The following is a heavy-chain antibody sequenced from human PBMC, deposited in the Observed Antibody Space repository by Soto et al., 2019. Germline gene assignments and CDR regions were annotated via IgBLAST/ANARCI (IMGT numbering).Heavy chain of an antibody. Sequence: EVQLVQSGAEVKKPGESLQISCKGSGFSLADYWIAWVRQMPGKGLEWMGIIYPGDSDTRYSPSFQGQVTISADKSIKTAYLQWSSLKASDTAMYYCARQLHYYGMDVWGQGTTVTVSS. J-gene: IGHJ6*02. CDR2: IYPGDSDT. V-gene: IGHV5-51*01. CDR1: GFSLADYW. CDR3: ARQLHYYGMDV.